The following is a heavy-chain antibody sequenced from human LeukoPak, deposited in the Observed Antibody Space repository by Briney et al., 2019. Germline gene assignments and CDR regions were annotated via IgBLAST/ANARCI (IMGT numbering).Heavy chain of an antibody. CDR3: ARMYDSSGYYYPFDY. D-gene: IGHD3-22*01. CDR1: GGSISSYY. J-gene: IGHJ4*02. Sequence: TSETLSLTCTVSGGSISSYYWSWIRQPPGKGLEWIGYIYYTGSTNYNPSLKSRVTISVDTSKNHFSLKLSSVTAADTAVYYCARMYDSSGYYYPFDYWGQGTLVTVSS. V-gene: IGHV4-59*08. CDR2: IYYTGST.